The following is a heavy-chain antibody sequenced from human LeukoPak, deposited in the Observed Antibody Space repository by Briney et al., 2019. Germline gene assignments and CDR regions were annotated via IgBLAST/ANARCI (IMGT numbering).Heavy chain of an antibody. D-gene: IGHD3-9*01. V-gene: IGHV3-23*01. Sequence: GGSLRLSCAASGFTFSNYAMSWVRQAPGKGLEWVSAITGSGSGIYYADSMKSRFAISRDNSKNTLYLQINSLRAEDTAVYYCAKWGDYDVLTGYYVSDYWGQGTLVTVSS. J-gene: IGHJ4*02. CDR1: GFTFSNYA. CDR2: ITGSGSGI. CDR3: AKWGDYDVLTGYYVSDY.